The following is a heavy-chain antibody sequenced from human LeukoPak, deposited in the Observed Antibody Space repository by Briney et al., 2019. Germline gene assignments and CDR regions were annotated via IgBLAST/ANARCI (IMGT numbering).Heavy chain of an antibody. V-gene: IGHV1-2*02. CDR2: INPNTGGT. D-gene: IGHD3-3*01. CDR1: GYTFTGYY. CDR3: ARRYDFWSGYPTAFDY. Sequence: ASVKVSCKASGYTFTGYYIHWVRQAPGQGLEWMGFINPNTGGTSYAQKFQARVTMTRDTSISTAYMELSGLRSDDTAVYYCARRYDFWSGYPTAFDYWDQGTLVTVSS. J-gene: IGHJ4*02.